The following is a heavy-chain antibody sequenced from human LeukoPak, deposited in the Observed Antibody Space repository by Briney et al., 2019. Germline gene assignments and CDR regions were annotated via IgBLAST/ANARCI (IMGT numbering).Heavy chain of an antibody. V-gene: IGHV4-39*01. CDR2: IYYSGST. Sequence: PSETLSLTCTVSGGSISSSSYYWGWIRQPPGEGLEWIGSIYYSGSTYYNPSLKSRVTISVDTSKNQFSLKLSSVTAADTAVYYCASQIVVPAALMGAFDIWGQGTMVTVSS. D-gene: IGHD2-2*01. CDR1: GGSISSSSYY. CDR3: ASQIVVPAALMGAFDI. J-gene: IGHJ3*02.